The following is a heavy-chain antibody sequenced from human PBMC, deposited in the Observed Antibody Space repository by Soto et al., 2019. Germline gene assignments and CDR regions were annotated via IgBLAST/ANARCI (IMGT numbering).Heavy chain of an antibody. CDR3: AKDVDLEKYFDP. Sequence: SXTQSLTYAVSEDAISSGYDWGWLRPPPVKGLEWIGYIHYSGITTYNPSLKSRVTISIDTSKNQFSLKLTSVTAADMSVYYCAKDVDLEKYFDPWGQGTRVTGSS. V-gene: IGHV4-38-2*01. CDR2: IHYSGIT. D-gene: IGHD3-3*01. J-gene: IGHJ4*02. CDR1: EDAISSGYD.